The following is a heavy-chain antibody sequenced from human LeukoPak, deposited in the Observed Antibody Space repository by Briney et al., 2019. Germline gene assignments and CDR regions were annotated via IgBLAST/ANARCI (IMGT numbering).Heavy chain of an antibody. CDR2: ISWNSGSI. V-gene: IGHV3-9*01. CDR3: ARMGRFGELLHYYFDY. CDR1: GFTFDDYA. J-gene: IGHJ4*02. Sequence: GGSLRLSCAASGFTFDDYAMHWVRQAPGKGLEWVSGISWNSGSIGYADSVKGRFTISRDNAKNSLYLQMNSLRAEDTALYYCARMGRFGELLHYYFDYWGQGTLVTVSS. D-gene: IGHD3-10*01.